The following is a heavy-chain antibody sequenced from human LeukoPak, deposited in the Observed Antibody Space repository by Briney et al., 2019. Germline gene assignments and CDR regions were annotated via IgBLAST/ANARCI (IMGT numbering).Heavy chain of an antibody. D-gene: IGHD2-21*02. CDR2: INHSGST. V-gene: IGHV4-34*01. J-gene: IGHJ4*02. CDR1: GGSFSGYY. Sequence: SETLSLTCAVYGGSFSGYYWSRIRQPPGKGLEWIGEINHSGSTNYNPSLKSRVTISVDTSKNQFSLKLSSVTAADTAVYYCARGPTPYCXXXCSDYWGQGTLVTVS. CDR3: ARGPTPYCXXXCSDY.